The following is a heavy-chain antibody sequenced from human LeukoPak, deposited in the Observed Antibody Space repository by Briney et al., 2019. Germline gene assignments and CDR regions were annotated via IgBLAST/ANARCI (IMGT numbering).Heavy chain of an antibody. CDR2: IDTAGNT. CDR1: GFTFTNYG. CDR3: ARTSKVTSVMDI. J-gene: IGHJ3*02. D-gene: IGHD3-16*01. V-gene: IGHV3-13*04. Sequence: PGGSLRLSCAASGFTFTNYGLHWVRQATGKGLEWVSAIDTAGNTFYPGSVRGRFTISRENAKNSLYLQMNNVRAGDTAVYYCARTSKVTSVMDIWGQGTMVTVSS.